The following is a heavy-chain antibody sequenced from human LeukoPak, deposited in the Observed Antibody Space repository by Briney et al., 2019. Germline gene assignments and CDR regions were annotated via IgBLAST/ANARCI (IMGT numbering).Heavy chain of an antibody. J-gene: IGHJ6*02. CDR2: ITGSGAST. D-gene: IGHD2-2*01. V-gene: IGHV3-23*01. Sequence: GSLRLSCAASGFTFSSYAMSWVRQAPGKGLEWVSAITGSGASTYYADSVKGLFTISRDNSKNTLYLQMNSLRAEDMAVYYCAKGGCTSTSCYDTYYYGMDVWGQGTTVTVSS. CDR1: GFTFSSYA. CDR3: AKGGCTSTSCYDTYYYGMDV.